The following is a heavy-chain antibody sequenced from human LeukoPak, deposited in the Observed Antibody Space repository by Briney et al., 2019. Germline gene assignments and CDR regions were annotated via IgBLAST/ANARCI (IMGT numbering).Heavy chain of an antibody. CDR1: GSTFSSYA. CDR3: AKVVLTGTAYY. V-gene: IGHV3-23*01. CDR2: ISGSGGST. D-gene: IGHD1-20*01. Sequence: GGSLRLSCAASGSTFSSYAMSWVRQAPGKGLEWVSAISGSGGSTYYADSVKGRFTISRDNSKDTLYLQMNSLRAEDTAVYYCAKVVLTGTAYYWGQGTLVTVSS. J-gene: IGHJ4*02.